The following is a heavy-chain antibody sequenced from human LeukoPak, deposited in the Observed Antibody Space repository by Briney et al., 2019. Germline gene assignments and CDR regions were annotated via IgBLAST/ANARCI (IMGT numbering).Heavy chain of an antibody. D-gene: IGHD3-16*02. J-gene: IGHJ6*03. CDR2: IHYSGST. Sequence: PSETLSLTCAVSGGSITSRTYYWGWIRQPPGKGLEWIGSIHYSGSTYFSPSLKSRVTISVDTSKNQFSLKLRSVTAADTAVYYCARDGRLRLGELSLYRSAPMDVWGKGTTVTVSS. CDR3: ARDGRLRLGELSLYRSAPMDV. V-gene: IGHV4-39*07. CDR1: GGSITSRTYY.